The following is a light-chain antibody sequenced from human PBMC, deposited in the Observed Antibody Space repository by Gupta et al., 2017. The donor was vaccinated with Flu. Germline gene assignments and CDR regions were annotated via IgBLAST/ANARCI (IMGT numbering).Light chain of an antibody. CDR1: SSNIGAGYD. J-gene: IGLJ2*01. V-gene: IGLV1-40*01. Sequence: QSVLTQPPSVSGAPGQRVTISCTGRSSNIGAGYDVHWYQQLPGTAPNLLIFGNTNRPSGVPDRFSGSKSGTSGSLTITGLQADDEADYYCQSFDSSLSGAVVCGGGTKLTVL. CDR3: QSFDSSLSGAVV. CDR2: GNT.